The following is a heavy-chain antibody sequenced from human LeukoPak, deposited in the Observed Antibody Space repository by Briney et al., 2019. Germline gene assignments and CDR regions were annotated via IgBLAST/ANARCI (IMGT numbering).Heavy chain of an antibody. CDR3: TKGGAVSSKSITMIRGTRRYYYYMDV. CDR2: IKQDGSEK. V-gene: IGHV3-7*03. Sequence: GGSLRLSCAASGFTLSSYWMSWVRQAPGKGLEWVANIKQDGSEKYYVDSVKGRFTISRDNAKNSLYLQMNSLRAEDTAVYYCTKGGAVSSKSITMIRGTRRYYYYMDVWGKGTTVTISS. CDR1: GFTLSSYW. J-gene: IGHJ6*03. D-gene: IGHD3-10*01.